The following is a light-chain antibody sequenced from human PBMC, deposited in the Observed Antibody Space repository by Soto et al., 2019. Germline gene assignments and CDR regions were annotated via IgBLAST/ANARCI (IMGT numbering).Light chain of an antibody. J-gene: IGKJ4*01. CDR2: WAS. CDR1: QSVLYSSNNKNY. CDR3: HQYYSSPLP. Sequence: DIVMTQSPDSLAVSLGERATINCKSSQSVLYSSNNKNYLTWYQQKPGQPPKLLIYWASIREAGVPDRFSGSGSETDFTLTIISLQAEDVAVDYWHQYYSSPLPFGGGTKVEIK. V-gene: IGKV4-1*01.